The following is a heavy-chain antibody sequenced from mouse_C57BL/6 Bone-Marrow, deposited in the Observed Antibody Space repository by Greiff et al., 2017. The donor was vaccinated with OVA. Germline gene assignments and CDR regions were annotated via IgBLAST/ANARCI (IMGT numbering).Heavy chain of an antibody. J-gene: IGHJ1*03. CDR1: GFSLTSYA. D-gene: IGHD1-1*01. CDR2: IWTGGGT. V-gene: IGHV2-9-1*01. CDR3: ARGGTTVVATWDFDV. Sequence: VKVVESGPGLVAPSQSLSITCTVSGFSLTSYAISWVRQPPGKGLEWLGVIWTGGGTNYNSALKSRLSISKDNSKSQVFLKMNSLQTDDTARYYCARGGTTVVATWDFDVWGTGTTVTVSS.